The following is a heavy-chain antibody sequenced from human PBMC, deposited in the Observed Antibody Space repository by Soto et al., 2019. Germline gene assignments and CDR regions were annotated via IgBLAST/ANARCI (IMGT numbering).Heavy chain of an antibody. CDR3: ARGGVAYCGGDCYSYSNYFDY. J-gene: IGHJ4*02. D-gene: IGHD2-21*02. Sequence: SVKVSCKASGGTFSSYAISWVRQTPGQGLEWMGGIIPIFGTANYAQKFQGRVTITADESTSTAYMELSSLRSEDTAVYYCARGGVAYCGGDCYSYSNYFDYWGQGTLVTVSS. CDR1: GGTFSSYA. V-gene: IGHV1-69*13. CDR2: IIPIFGTA.